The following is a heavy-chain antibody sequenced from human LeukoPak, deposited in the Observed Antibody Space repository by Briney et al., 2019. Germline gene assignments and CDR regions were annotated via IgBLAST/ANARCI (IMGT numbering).Heavy chain of an antibody. J-gene: IGHJ4*02. CDR3: AKGGDGYKNLAPFDY. V-gene: IGHV3-23*01. D-gene: IGHD5-24*01. CDR1: GFTFSSYA. Sequence: GGSLRLSCAASGFTFSSYAMSWVRQAPGKGLEWVSAISGSGGSTYYADSVKGRFTISRDNSKNTLYLQMNSLRAEDTAVYYCAKGGDGYKNLAPFDYWGQGTLVTVSS. CDR2: ISGSGGST.